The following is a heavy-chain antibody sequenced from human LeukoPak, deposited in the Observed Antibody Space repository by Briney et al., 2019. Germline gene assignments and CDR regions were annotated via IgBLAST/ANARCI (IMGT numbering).Heavy chain of an antibody. CDR3: ATWGIAVAGTFDF. CDR2: IYYSGST. V-gene: IGHV4-59*08. J-gene: IGHJ4*02. CDR1: GGSISSSY. Sequence: PSETLSLTCTVSGGSISSSYWSWIRQPPGKGLEWIGYIYYSGSTNYNPSFKSRVAISVDTSKNQFSLKLSSVTAADTAVYYCATWGIAVAGTFDFWGQGTLVTVST. D-gene: IGHD6-19*01.